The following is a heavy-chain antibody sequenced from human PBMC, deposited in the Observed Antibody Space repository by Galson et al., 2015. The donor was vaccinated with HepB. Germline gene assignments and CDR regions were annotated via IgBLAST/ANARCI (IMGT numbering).Heavy chain of an antibody. D-gene: IGHD4-23*01. CDR2: ISYDGSNK. CDR1: GFTFRSYG. J-gene: IGHJ4*02. CDR3: AKRGDYGGNLGNLDY. V-gene: IGHV3-30*18. Sequence: SLRLSCAASGFTFRSYGMHWVRQAPGKGLEWVAIISYDGSNKYYADSVKGRFTISRDNSKNTLYLQMDSLTAEDTAVYYCAKRGDYGGNLGNLDYWGQGTLVTVSS.